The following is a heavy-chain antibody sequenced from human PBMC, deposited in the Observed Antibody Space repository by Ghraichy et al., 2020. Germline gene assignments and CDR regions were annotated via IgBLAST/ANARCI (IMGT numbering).Heavy chain of an antibody. CDR1: GGSIGTSNYY. J-gene: IGHJ6*02. CDR3: ARRTRIAAAKTGGYYYGMDV. D-gene: IGHD6-25*01. Sequence: SETLSLTCTVPGGSIGTSNYYWGWIRQPPGKGLEWIGSIDYSGRTYYNPSLKSRVNLSVDASKNQFSLKLTSMTAADTAVYYCARRTRIAAAKTGGYYYGMDVWGQGTTVTV. V-gene: IGHV4-39*01. CDR2: IDYSGRT.